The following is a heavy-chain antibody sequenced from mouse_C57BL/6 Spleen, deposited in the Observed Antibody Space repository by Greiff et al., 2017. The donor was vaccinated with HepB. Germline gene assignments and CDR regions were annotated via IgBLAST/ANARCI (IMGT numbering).Heavy chain of an antibody. CDR1: GFTFSDYG. CDR3: ARDYGSSYLAMDY. V-gene: IGHV5-17*01. CDR2: ISSGSSTI. D-gene: IGHD1-1*01. Sequence: EVHLVESGGGLVKPGGSLKLSCAASGFTFSDYGMHWVRQAPEKGLEWVAYISSGSSTIYYADTVKGRFTISRDNAKNTLFLQMTSLRSEDTAMYYCARDYGSSYLAMDYWGQGTSVTVSS. J-gene: IGHJ4*01.